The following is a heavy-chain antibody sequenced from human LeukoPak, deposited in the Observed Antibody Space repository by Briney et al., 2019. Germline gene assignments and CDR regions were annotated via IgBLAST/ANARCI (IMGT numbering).Heavy chain of an antibody. CDR2: ISNTIRTT. CDR1: GFTFSSYN. CDR3: ARERYGWFDP. D-gene: IGHD4-17*01. J-gene: IGHJ5*02. Sequence: GGSLRLSCAASGFTFSSYNMNWVRQAPGKGLEWVSYISNTIRTTYYADSVKGRFTISRDNAKNSLFLQMNSLGVEDTAVYYCARERYGWFDPWGQGTLVTVSS. V-gene: IGHV3-48*01.